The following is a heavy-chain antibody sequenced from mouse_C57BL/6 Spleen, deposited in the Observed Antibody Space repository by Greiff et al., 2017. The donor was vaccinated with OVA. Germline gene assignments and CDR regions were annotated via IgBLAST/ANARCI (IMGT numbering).Heavy chain of an antibody. V-gene: IGHV1-55*01. J-gene: IGHJ4*01. D-gene: IGHD2-2*01. CDR3: AVTTRTLYAMDY. Sequence: QVQLQQPGAELVKPGASVKLSCKASGYTFTSYWMHWVKQRPGQGLEWIGDIYPGSGSTNYNEKFKSKATLTVDTSSSTAYMQLSSLTSEDSAVYYCAVTTRTLYAMDYWGQGTSVTVSS. CDR2: IYPGSGST. CDR1: GYTFTSYW.